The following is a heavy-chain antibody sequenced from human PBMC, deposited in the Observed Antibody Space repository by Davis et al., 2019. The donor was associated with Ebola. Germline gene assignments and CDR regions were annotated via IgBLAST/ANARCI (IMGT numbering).Heavy chain of an antibody. CDR1: GGTFSSYA. D-gene: IGHD6-13*01. CDR3: ARVLGIAAAGTTFDI. V-gene: IGHV1-69*13. CDR2: IIPIFGTA. J-gene: IGHJ3*02. Sequence: SSLKVSCKASGGTFSSYAISWVRQAPGQGLEWMGGIIPIFGTANYAQKFQGRVTITADESTSTAYMELSSLRSEDTAVYYCARVLGIAAAGTTFDIWGQGTMVTVSS.